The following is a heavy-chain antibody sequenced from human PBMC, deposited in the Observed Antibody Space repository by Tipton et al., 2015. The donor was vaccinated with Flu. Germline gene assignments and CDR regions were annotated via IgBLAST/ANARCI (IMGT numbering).Heavy chain of an antibody. V-gene: IGHV3-33*01. J-gene: IGHJ5*02. CDR2: MWYDGGKT. CDR3: VWGSDGDGYNSWGDQ. CDR1: GFTFSSYG. D-gene: IGHD5-24*01. Sequence: SLRLSCAASGFTFSSYGMHWVRQAPVRGLEWVAAMWYDGGKTYYEDSVKGRFTISRDNSKNTLYLQMNSLSVEDTAVYYFVWGSDGDGYNSWGDQWGQGTLVTVSS.